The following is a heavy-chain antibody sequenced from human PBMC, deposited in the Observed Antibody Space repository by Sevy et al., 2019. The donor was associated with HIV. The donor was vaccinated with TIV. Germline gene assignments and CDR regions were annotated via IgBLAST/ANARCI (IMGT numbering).Heavy chain of an antibody. V-gene: IGHV3-48*01. CDR3: ARDPDTAMTYYYYYGMDV. CDR2: ISSSSSTI. CDR1: GFTFSSYS. J-gene: IGHJ6*02. Sequence: GGSLRLSCAASGFTFSSYSMNWVRQAPGKGLEWVSYISSSSSTIYYADSVKGRFTISRDNAKNSLYLQMNSLRAEDTAVHYWARDPDTAMTYYYYYGMDVWGQGTTVTVSS. D-gene: IGHD5-18*01.